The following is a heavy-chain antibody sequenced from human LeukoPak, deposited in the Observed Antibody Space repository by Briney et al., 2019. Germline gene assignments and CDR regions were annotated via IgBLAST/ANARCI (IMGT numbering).Heavy chain of an antibody. J-gene: IGHJ3*02. V-gene: IGHV1-69-2*01. CDR2: VDPEDGET. D-gene: IGHD1-26*01. CDR1: GYTFTDYY. Sequence: VKVSCKVSGYTFTDYYMDWVQQAPGKGLEWIGLVDPEDGETIYAEKLQGRVTITADTSTDTAYMELSSLRSEDTAVYYCATSGSYYGGAFDIWGQGTMVTVSS. CDR3: ATSGSYYGGAFDI.